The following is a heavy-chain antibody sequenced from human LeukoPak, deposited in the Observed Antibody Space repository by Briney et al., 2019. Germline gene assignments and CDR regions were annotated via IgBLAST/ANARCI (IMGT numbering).Heavy chain of an antibody. CDR2: ISSSGSTI. CDR3: ARAGGVVIPTTSDY. D-gene: IGHD3-3*01. J-gene: IGHJ4*02. V-gene: IGHV3-48*04. CDR1: GFTFSSYA. Sequence: GGSLRLSCAASGFTFSSYAMSWVRQAPGKGLEWVSYISSSGSTIYYADSVKGRFTISRDNAKNSLYLQMNSLRAEDTAVYYCARAGGVVIPTTSDYWGQGTLVTVSS.